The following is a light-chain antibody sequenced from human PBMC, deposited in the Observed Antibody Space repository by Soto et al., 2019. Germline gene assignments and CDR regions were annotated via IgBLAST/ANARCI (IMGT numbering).Light chain of an antibody. Sequence: EIVMTQSPATLSLSPGERATLPCRASESIGSNLAWYQQKPGQAPRLLIYGAATRATAIPARFSGSGFGTEFTLTISSLQSDDFAVYYCQQYNDWLTWTFGQGTKVEIK. CDR1: ESIGSN. CDR3: QQYNDWLTWT. J-gene: IGKJ1*01. V-gene: IGKV3-15*01. CDR2: GAA.